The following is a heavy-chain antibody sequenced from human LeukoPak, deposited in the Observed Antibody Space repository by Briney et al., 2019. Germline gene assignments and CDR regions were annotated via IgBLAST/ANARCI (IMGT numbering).Heavy chain of an antibody. CDR2: IYHTGST. CDR3: ASWRGYSYGYFDY. CDR1: GGSISSNY. Sequence: SETLSLTCTVSGGSISSNYWRWIRQPPEKGLEWIGYIYHTGSTNYNPSLKSRVTISVDTSKNQFSLKLNSVTAADTAVYYCASWRGYSYGYFDYWGQGTLVTVSS. D-gene: IGHD5-18*01. V-gene: IGHV4-59*01. J-gene: IGHJ4*02.